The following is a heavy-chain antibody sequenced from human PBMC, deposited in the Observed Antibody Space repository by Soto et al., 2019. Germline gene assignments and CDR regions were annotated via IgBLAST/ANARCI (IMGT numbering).Heavy chain of an antibody. Sequence: PSETLSLTCTVSGGSISSGGYYWSWIRQHPGKGLEWIGYIYYSGSTYYNPSLKSRVTISVDTSKNQFSLKLSSVTAADTAVYYCASESDQLGRTYYFDYWGQGTLVTVSS. V-gene: IGHV4-31*03. CDR3: ASESDQLGRTYYFDY. D-gene: IGHD1-1*01. J-gene: IGHJ4*02. CDR1: GGSISSGGYY. CDR2: IYYSGST.